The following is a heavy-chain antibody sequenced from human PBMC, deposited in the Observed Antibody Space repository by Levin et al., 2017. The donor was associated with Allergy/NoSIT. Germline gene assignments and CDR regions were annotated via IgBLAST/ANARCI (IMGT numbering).Heavy chain of an antibody. J-gene: IGHJ4*02. Sequence: GESLKISGAASGFTFNNYAMSWVRQAPGKGLEWVSAIINSGVGTYYADSVKGRFTISRDNSKNTMYLQMNSLRAEDTAVYFCAKDAIRGSDQPYYFDYWGQGTLVTASS. CDR3: AKDAIRGSDQPYYFDY. CDR2: IINSGVGT. D-gene: IGHD6-19*01. V-gene: IGHV3-23*01. CDR1: GFTFNNYA.